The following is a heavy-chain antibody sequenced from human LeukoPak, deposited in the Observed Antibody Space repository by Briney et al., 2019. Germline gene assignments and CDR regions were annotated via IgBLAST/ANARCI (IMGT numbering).Heavy chain of an antibody. J-gene: IGHJ3*02. CDR3: AREVIPAPDAFDI. CDR2: IIPILGIA. Sequence: ASVKVSCKASGGTFSSYTISWVRQAPGQGLEWMGRIIPILGIANYAQKFQGRVTITADKSTSTAYMELSSLRSEDTAVYYCAREVIPAPDAFDIWGQGTMVTVSS. V-gene: IGHV1-69*04. CDR1: GGTFSSYT. D-gene: IGHD3-22*01.